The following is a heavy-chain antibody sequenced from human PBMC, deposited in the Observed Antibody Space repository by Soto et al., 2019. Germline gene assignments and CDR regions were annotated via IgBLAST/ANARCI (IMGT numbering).Heavy chain of an antibody. CDR1: GFTFSNHA. D-gene: IGHD2-2*01. Sequence: EVQLLESGGALVQPGGSLRLSCAASGFTFSNHAMNWVRQAPGKGLEWVSTISDSGSTYYADSVKGRFTISRDNSKNKLYLQMNILRAEDTAVYYCARDPGGHYCTSTSCLYFFDHWGQVTLVIVSA. V-gene: IGHV3-23*01. CDR2: ISDSGST. CDR3: ARDPGGHYCTSTSCLYFFDH. J-gene: IGHJ4*02.